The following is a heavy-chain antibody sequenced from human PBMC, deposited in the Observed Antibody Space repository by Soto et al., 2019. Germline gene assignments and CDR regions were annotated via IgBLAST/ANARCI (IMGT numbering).Heavy chain of an antibody. D-gene: IGHD3-22*01. CDR3: AREMYYDSSGYYYFFDY. J-gene: IGHJ4*02. CDR2: IYYSGST. V-gene: IGHV4-30-4*01. CDR1: GGSISSGDYY. Sequence: PSETLSLTCTVSGGSISSGDYYWSWIRQPPGKGLEWIGYIYYSGSTYYKPSLKSRVTISVDTSKKQFSLKLSSVTAADTAVYYCAREMYYDSSGYYYFFDYWGQGTLVTVSS.